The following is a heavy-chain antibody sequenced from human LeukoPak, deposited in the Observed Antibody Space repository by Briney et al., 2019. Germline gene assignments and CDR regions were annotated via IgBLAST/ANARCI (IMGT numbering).Heavy chain of an antibody. Sequence: PGRSLRLSCAASGFTFSDYGMHWVRQAPGKGLEWVAFIWYDGSNKYYTHSVKGRLTISRDNSKDTLFLQMNSLRAEDTAVYYCAREGPRGNSQFDYWGQGTLVTVSS. CDR3: AREGPRGNSQFDY. CDR1: GFTFSDYG. V-gene: IGHV3-33*01. D-gene: IGHD2/OR15-2a*01. CDR2: IWYDGSNK. J-gene: IGHJ4*02.